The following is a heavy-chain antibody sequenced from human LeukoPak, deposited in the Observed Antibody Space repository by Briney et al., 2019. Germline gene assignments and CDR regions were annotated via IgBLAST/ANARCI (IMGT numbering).Heavy chain of an antibody. D-gene: IGHD6-13*01. CDR1: GASLSSSTYY. CDR3: ARHAGGIEAAGTRPFDY. CDR2: IYYSGST. V-gene: IGHV4-39*01. Sequence: PSETLSLTCTVSGASLSSSTYYWGWIRQPPGKGLEWIGSIYYSGSTYYNPSLKSRVTMSVDTSKNQFSLKLSSVTAAGTAVYYCARHAGGIEAAGTRPFDYWGQGTLVTVSS. J-gene: IGHJ4*02.